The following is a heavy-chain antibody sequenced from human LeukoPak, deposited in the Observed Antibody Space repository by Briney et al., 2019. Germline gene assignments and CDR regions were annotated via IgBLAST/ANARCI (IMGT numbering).Heavy chain of an antibody. Sequence: GGSLRLSCAASGFTFSSYWMSWVRQAPGKGPEWVANIKQDGSEKYYVDSVKGRFTISRDNAKNSLYLQMNSLRAEDTAVYYCARDKTEKTGIAAAGTPSGFSMDVWGKGTTVTVSS. D-gene: IGHD6-13*01. CDR1: GFTFSSYW. V-gene: IGHV3-7*01. CDR2: IKQDGSEK. J-gene: IGHJ6*03. CDR3: ARDKTEKTGIAAAGTPSGFSMDV.